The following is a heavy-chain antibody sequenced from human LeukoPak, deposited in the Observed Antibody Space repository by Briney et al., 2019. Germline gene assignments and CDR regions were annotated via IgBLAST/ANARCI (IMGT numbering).Heavy chain of an antibody. Sequence: GGSLRLSCAASGFTFDDYGMHWVRQAPGKGLEWVSGINWNSGSIGYADSVKGRFTISRDNAKNSLYLQLDSLRGEDTAVYYCARAGLYSGFGLDSWGQGALVTVSS. CDR2: INWNSGSI. CDR1: GFTFDDYG. J-gene: IGHJ4*02. CDR3: ARAGLYSGFGLDS. D-gene: IGHD5-12*01. V-gene: IGHV3-9*01.